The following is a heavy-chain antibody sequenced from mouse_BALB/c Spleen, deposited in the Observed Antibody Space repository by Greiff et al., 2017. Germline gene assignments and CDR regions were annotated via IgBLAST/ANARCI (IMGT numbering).Heavy chain of an antibody. CDR3: ARAMITTDLRYFDV. Sequence: EVQGVESGPGLVKPSQSLSLTCTVTGYSITSDYAWNWIRQFPGNKLEWMGYISYSGSTSYNPSLKSRISITRDTSKNQFFLQLNSVTTEDTATYYCARAMITTDLRYFDVWGAGTTVTVSS. CDR1: GYSITSDYA. V-gene: IGHV3-2*02. J-gene: IGHJ1*01. CDR2: ISYSGST. D-gene: IGHD2-4*01.